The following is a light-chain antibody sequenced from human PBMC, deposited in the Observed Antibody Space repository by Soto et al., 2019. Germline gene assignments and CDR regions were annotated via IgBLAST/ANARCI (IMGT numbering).Light chain of an antibody. CDR1: QGIGST. CDR3: QQYGSSPRT. V-gene: IGKV3-20*01. J-gene: IGKJ1*01. CDR2: GAS. Sequence: EIVMTQSPATLSVSPGERATLSCRASQGIGSTLAWYQQKPGQTPRLLIYGASTRATGVPDRFSGSGSGTDFTLSISRLEPGDFAVYYCQQYGSSPRTFGQGTKVDIK.